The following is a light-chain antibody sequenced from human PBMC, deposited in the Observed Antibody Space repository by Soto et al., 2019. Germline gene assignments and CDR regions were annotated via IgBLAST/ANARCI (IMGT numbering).Light chain of an antibody. CDR2: LEGSGSY. Sequence: QLVLTQSSSASASLGSSVKLTCTLSSGHSTYIIAWHQQQPGKAPRYLMKLEGSGSYNKGSGIPDRFSGSSSVADRYLTISNLQFEDESDYYCETWDTKVMVFGGGTKLTVL. CDR3: ETWDTKVMV. CDR1: SGHSTYI. J-gene: IGLJ2*01. V-gene: IGLV4-60*02.